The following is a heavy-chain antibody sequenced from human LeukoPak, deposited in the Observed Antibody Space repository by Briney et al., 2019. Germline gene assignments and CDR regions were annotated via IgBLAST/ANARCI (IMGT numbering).Heavy chain of an antibody. Sequence: GGSLRLSCAASGFTFSSYSMNWVRQAPGKGLEWVSYISSSSSTIYYADSVKGRFTISRDNAKKSLYLQMNSLRAEDTAVYYCARYRSGSHFDYWGQGTLVTVSS. CDR1: GFTFSSYS. V-gene: IGHV3-48*01. CDR3: ARYRSGSHFDY. D-gene: IGHD1-26*01. CDR2: ISSSSSTI. J-gene: IGHJ4*02.